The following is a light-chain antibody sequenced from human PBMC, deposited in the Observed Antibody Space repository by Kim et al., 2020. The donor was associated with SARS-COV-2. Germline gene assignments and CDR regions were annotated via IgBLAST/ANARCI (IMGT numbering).Light chain of an antibody. CDR2: DAS. V-gene: IGKV3-11*01. Sequence: LSPGERATLSCRASRSISNYLAWYQQKPGQPPRLLIYDASDRATGIPVRFSGSGSGTEFTLTISSLEPEDCAVYYCQQHGNWPWTFGQGTKVDIK. CDR3: QQHGNWPWT. CDR1: RSISNY. J-gene: IGKJ1*01.